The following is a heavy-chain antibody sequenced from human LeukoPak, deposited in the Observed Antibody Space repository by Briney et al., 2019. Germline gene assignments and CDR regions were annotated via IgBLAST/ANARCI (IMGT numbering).Heavy chain of an antibody. Sequence: SETLSLTCTVFGGSISSYYWSWIRQPPGKGLEWIGYIYYSGSTNYNPSLKSRVTISVDTSKNQFSLKLSSVTAADTAVYYCARVEGRQFDYWGQGTLVTVSS. V-gene: IGHV4-59*01. CDR3: ARVEGRQFDY. D-gene: IGHD5-24*01. CDR1: GGSISSYY. J-gene: IGHJ4*02. CDR2: IYYSGST.